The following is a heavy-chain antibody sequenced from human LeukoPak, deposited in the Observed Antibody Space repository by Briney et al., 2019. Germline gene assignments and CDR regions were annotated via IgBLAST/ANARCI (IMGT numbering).Heavy chain of an antibody. CDR2: IYPGDSDT. CDR3: ASPVFQGGYFPFDY. J-gene: IGHJ4*02. D-gene: IGHD3-22*01. CDR1: GYRFTSFW. V-gene: IGHV5-51*01. Sequence: GGSLKISCKSSGYRFTSFWIAWVRQSPGKGLEWRGIIYPGDSDTRYSTSFQGQVTISADKSSSTAYLQWSSMKALDTATYYCASPVFQGGYFPFDYWGQGTLVTVSS.